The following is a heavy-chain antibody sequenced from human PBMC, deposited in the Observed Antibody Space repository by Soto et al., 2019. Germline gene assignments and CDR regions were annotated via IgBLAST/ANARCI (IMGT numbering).Heavy chain of an antibody. J-gene: IGHJ1*01. CDR1: GYTFTSYA. Sequence: ASVKVSCKASGYTFTSYAMHWVRQAPGQRLEWMGWINAGNGNTKYSQMFQGRVTITRDTSASTAYMELSSLRSEDTAVYYCARGKHYYDSSGYYYRGYFQHWGQGTLVTVSS. V-gene: IGHV1-3*01. CDR2: INAGNGNT. CDR3: ARGKHYYDSSGYYYRGYFQH. D-gene: IGHD3-22*01.